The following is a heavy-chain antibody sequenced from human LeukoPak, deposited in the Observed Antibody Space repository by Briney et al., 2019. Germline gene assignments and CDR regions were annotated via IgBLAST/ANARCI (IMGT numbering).Heavy chain of an antibody. CDR3: AKDYMVRGYYYYGMDV. CDR1: GFTFSSYA. Sequence: GGSLRLSCAASGFTFSSYAMHWVRQAPGKGLEWVAVISYDGSNKYYADSVKGRFTISRDNSKNTLYLQMNSLRAEDTALYYCAKDYMVRGYYYYGMDVWGQGTTVTVSS. CDR2: ISYDGSNK. D-gene: IGHD3-10*01. V-gene: IGHV3-30-3*01. J-gene: IGHJ6*02.